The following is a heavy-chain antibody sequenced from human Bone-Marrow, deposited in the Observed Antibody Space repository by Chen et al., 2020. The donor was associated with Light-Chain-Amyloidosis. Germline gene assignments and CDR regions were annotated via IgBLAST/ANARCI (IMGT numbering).Heavy chain of an antibody. CDR2: IYTDDSDA. J-gene: IGHJ4*02. V-gene: IGHV5-51*01. D-gene: IGHD5-12*01. CDR3: ARRRDGYNFDY. Sequence: EVQLEQSGPEVKKPGESLKISCKSSGYTFPNYWIGCVRPMPWKGLEWMGVIYTDDSDARYSPSFEGQVTVSADKSITTAYLQWRSLKASDTALYYCARRRDGYNFDYWGQGTLVTVSS. CDR1: GYTFPNYW.